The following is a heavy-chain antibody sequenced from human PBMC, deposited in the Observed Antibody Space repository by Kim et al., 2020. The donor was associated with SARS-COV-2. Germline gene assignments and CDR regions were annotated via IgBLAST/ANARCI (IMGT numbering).Heavy chain of an antibody. V-gene: IGHV3-23*01. CDR3: ATHCFGSGSFYNAMDY. D-gene: IGHD3-10*01. Sequence: DSVKGRFTISRDNTKDTMFLQMNSLRAEDTAKYHCATHCFGSGSFYNAMDYWGQGTLVTVSS. J-gene: IGHJ4*02.